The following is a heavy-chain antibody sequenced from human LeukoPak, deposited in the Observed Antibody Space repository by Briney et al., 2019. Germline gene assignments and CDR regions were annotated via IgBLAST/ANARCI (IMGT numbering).Heavy chain of an antibody. CDR3: ARGGHYDFWSGPYGYYYYYMDV. V-gene: IGHV4-61*02. CDR2: IYTSGST. J-gene: IGHJ6*03. Sequence: PSETLSLTCTVSGGSISSGSYYWSWIRQPAGKGLEWIGRIYTSGSTNYNPSLKSRVTISVDTSKNQFSLKLSSVTAADTAVYYCARGGHYDFWSGPYGYYYYYMDVWGKGTTVTVSS. D-gene: IGHD3-3*01. CDR1: GGSISSGSYY.